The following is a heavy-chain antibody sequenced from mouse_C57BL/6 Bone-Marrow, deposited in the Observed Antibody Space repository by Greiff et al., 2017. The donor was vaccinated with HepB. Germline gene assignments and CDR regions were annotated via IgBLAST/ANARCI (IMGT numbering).Heavy chain of an antibody. Sequence: QVQLQQPGAELVRPGTSVKLSCKASGYTFTSYWMHWVKQRPGQGLEWIGVIDPSDSYTNYNQKFKGKATLTVDTSSSTAYMQLSSLTSEDSAVYYCARGLRYYGSSYVDYWGQGTTLTVSS. J-gene: IGHJ2*01. CDR2: IDPSDSYT. V-gene: IGHV1-59*01. CDR3: ARGLRYYGSSYVDY. CDR1: GYTFTSYW. D-gene: IGHD1-1*01.